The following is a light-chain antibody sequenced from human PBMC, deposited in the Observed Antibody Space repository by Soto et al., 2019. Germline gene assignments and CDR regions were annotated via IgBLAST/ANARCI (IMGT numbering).Light chain of an antibody. V-gene: IGKV3D-15*01. CDR1: ENINNR. CDR2: GAS. Sequence: IVMTQSPATLSVSPGERATLSCRASENINNRLAWYQQTPGQAPRLLIYGASTRATGIPDRFRGSGSGTEFTLTIGSLQSEDFAVYYCQQYSDWPPWTFGQGTKVDIK. CDR3: QQYSDWPPWT. J-gene: IGKJ1*01.